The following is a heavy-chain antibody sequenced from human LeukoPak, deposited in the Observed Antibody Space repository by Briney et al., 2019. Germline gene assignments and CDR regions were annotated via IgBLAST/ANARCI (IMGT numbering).Heavy chain of an antibody. CDR1: GASVTSSY. CDR3: ARAPIGSIDY. CDR2: IYYTGYT. Sequence: SETLSLTCSVSGASVTSSYWTWVRLPPGRGLEWIGYIYYTGYTNYNPSLKSRVTISLDIYTNQLSLEVISVAAADTAIYYCARAPIGSIDYWGPGALVTVSS. J-gene: IGHJ4*02. V-gene: IGHV4-59*02. D-gene: IGHD1-1*01.